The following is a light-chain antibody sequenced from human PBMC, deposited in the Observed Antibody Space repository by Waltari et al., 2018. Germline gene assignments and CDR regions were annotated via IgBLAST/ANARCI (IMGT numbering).Light chain of an antibody. CDR3: QSYDTSNVI. Sequence: FMLTQPHSVSASPGKTVTISCTRSSGSIASNYVQWFQQRPGSAPTTVFSEDNQRPSGVPDLFSGSIDSSSNAASLTISGLKTEDEADYYCQSYDTSNVIFGGGTKLTVL. V-gene: IGLV6-57*03. CDR2: EDN. CDR1: SGSIASNY. J-gene: IGLJ2*01.